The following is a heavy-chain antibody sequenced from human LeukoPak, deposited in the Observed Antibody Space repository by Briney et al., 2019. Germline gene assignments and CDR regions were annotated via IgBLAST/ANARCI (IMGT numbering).Heavy chain of an antibody. V-gene: IGHV3-30-3*01. Sequence: AGGSLRLACAASGFTFSSYAMSWVRQAPGKGLEWVAVISYDGSNKYYADSVKGRFTISRDNSKNTLYLQMNSLRAEDTAVYYCAGRDYYDSSGHFDYWGQGTLVTVSS. CDR2: ISYDGSNK. J-gene: IGHJ4*02. CDR3: AGRDYYDSSGHFDY. CDR1: GFTFSSYA. D-gene: IGHD3-22*01.